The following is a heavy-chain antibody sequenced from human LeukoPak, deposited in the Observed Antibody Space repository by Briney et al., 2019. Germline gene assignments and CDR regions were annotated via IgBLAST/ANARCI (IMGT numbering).Heavy chain of an antibody. Sequence: QPGGSLRLSCAASGFTFSSYWMHWVRQAPGKGLEWVSGISWNSGYVVYADSVKGRFTISRDNAKNSLYLQMNSLRAEDMALYFCARGIAMTGPFDYWGQGTLVTVSS. CDR2: ISWNSGYV. CDR1: GFTFSSYW. CDR3: ARGIAMTGPFDY. V-gene: IGHV3-9*03. D-gene: IGHD6-19*01. J-gene: IGHJ4*02.